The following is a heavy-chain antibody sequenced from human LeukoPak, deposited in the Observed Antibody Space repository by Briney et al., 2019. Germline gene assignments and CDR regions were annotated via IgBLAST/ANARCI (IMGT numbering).Heavy chain of an antibody. CDR3: ARDRPYSSSSRDAFDI. D-gene: IGHD6-6*01. CDR1: GFTFSSYS. V-gene: IGHV3-21*01. J-gene: IGHJ3*02. Sequence: GGSLRLSCAASGFTFSSYSMNWVRQAPGKGLEWVSSISSSSSYIYYADSVKGRFTISRDNAKNSLYLQMNSLRAEDTAVYYCARDRPYSSSSRDAFDIWGQGTMVTVSS. CDR2: ISSSSSYI.